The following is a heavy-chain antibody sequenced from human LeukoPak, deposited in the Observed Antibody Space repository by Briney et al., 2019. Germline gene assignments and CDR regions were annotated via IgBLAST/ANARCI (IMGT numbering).Heavy chain of an antibody. J-gene: IGHJ3*02. CDR2: IRYDGSRK. Sequence: GGSLRLSCAAAGFIFSSYGMHWERQAPDKGLEWVTFIRYDGSRKYYADSVKGRFTISRDNSKNTLYLQMNSLRAEDTAMYYCAKVSLNMVNDAFDIWGQGTMVSVSS. CDR3: AKVSLNMVNDAFDI. CDR1: GFIFSSYG. D-gene: IGHD4/OR15-4a*01. V-gene: IGHV3-30*02.